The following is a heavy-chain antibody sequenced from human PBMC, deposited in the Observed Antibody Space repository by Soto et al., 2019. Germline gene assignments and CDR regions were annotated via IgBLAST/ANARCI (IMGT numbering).Heavy chain of an antibody. CDR3: ARHFPLRPAWFDP. CDR1: GDPFSSSNYY. V-gene: IGHV4-39*01. CDR2: IYNSGST. J-gene: IGHJ5*02. Sequence: SETLSLTCSVSGDPFSSSNYYWGWVRQSPGKGLKWIGSIYNSGSTYFNPSLKSRVTMSIDTLNNQFSLNLTSVTAADAAFYYCARHFPLRPAWFDPWGQGTLVTVSS. D-gene: IGHD4-17*01.